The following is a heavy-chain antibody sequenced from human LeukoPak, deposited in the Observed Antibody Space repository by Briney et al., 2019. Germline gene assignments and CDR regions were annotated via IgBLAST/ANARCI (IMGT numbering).Heavy chain of an antibody. D-gene: IGHD3-22*01. V-gene: IGHV3-7*01. CDR1: GFTFSTYW. CDR2: IKEDGSEK. Sequence: GGSLRLSCAASGFTFSTYWMSWVRQAPGKGLEWVAKIKEDGSEKYYGDSVKGRFTISGDNAKNSLYLEMNSLRVEDTAVYYCARDSSGYQWGQGTLVTVSS. J-gene: IGHJ4*02. CDR3: ARDSSGYQ.